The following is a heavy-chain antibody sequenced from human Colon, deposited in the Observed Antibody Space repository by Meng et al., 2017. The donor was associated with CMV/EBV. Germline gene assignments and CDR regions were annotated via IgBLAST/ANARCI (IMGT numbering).Heavy chain of an antibody. Sequence: GGSLRLSCAASGFTFSSHAMNWVRQAPGKGLEWVSEVNGGGSDTYYADSVKGRFTVSRDNSKNTLYLQMNNLRVDDTAIYYCARAERCGGDWYDRPFDRWGQGTLVTVSS. D-gene: IGHD2-21*01. J-gene: IGHJ4*02. V-gene: IGHV3-23*01. CDR3: ARAERCGGDWYDRPFDR. CDR2: VNGGGSDT. CDR1: GFTFSSHA.